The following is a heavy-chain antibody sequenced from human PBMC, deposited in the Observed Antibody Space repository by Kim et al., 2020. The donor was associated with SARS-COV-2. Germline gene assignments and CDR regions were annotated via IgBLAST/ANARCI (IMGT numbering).Heavy chain of an antibody. J-gene: IGHJ6*02. Sequence: KSRVTISVDTSKNQFSLKLSSVTAADTAVYYCARGRYSYGYRYYYYGMDVWGQGTTVTVSS. V-gene: IGHV4-59*09. D-gene: IGHD5-18*01. CDR3: ARGRYSYGYRYYYYGMDV.